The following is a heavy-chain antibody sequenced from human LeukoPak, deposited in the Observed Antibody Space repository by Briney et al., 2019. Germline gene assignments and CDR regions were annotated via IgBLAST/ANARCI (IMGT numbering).Heavy chain of an antibody. CDR1: GYTFTNYG. CDR3: ARGGGSVWYEFDY. D-gene: IGHD6-19*01. J-gene: IGHJ4*02. Sequence: ASVTVSCTTSGYTFTNYGITWVRQAPGQGLEWMGWISPYNGDTNYARKLRGRVTMTTDTSTSTAYMEVRSLTYDDTAVYYCARGGGSVWYEFDYWGQGTLVTVSS. CDR2: ISPYNGDT. V-gene: IGHV1-18*01.